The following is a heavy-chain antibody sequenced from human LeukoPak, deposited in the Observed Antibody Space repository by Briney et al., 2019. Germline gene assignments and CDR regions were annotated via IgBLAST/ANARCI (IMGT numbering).Heavy chain of an antibody. CDR1: GGPISSGVYY. CDR2: IYYSGST. CDR3: ARGHGDY. J-gene: IGHJ4*02. V-gene: IGHV4-31*03. Sequence: SETLSLTCTVSGGPISSGVYYWSWIRQHPGKGLEWIGYIYYSGSTYYNPSLKSRVTISVDTSKNQFSLKLSSVTAADTAVYYCARGHGDYWGQGTLVTVSS.